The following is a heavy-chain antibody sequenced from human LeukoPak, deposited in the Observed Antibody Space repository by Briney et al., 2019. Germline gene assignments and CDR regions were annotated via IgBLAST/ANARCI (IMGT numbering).Heavy chain of an antibody. CDR3: VRDRAYFESSGFYNLDY. CDR2: IKQDGSEK. V-gene: IGHV3-7*01. Sequence: GGSLRLSCASSGFTFSDYWMSWVRQAPGKGLEWVANIKQDGSEKYYVDSVKGRFTISRDNAKNSLYLQMNSLRAEDTAVYYCVRDRAYFESSGFYNLDYWGQGTLVTVSS. D-gene: IGHD3-22*01. J-gene: IGHJ4*02. CDR1: GFTFSDYW.